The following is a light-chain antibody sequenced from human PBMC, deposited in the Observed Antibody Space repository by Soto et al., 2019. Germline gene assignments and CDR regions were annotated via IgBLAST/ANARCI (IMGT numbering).Light chain of an antibody. CDR1: QGINSR. J-gene: IGKJ4*02. CDR2: DTS. Sequence: EIQMTQSPSSVSASVGATVLITFRASQGINSRLGWYQQKPGRAPKLLIYDTSTLQNGVPSRFSGSGFGTDFTLSISSLQPEDFATYFCQQTNGFPLTFGGGTKVDI. V-gene: IGKV1D-12*01. CDR3: QQTNGFPLT.